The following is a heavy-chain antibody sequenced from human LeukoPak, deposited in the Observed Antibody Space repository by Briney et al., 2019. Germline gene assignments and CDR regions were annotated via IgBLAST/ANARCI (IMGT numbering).Heavy chain of an antibody. V-gene: IGHV3-23*01. CDR3: AKGLIKSDP. J-gene: IGHJ5*02. D-gene: IGHD3-10*01. CDR2: ISGSASST. Sequence: PGGSLRLSCAASGLTFSSYAMSWVRRAPGKGLEWVSAISGSASSTYYADSVKGRFTISRDNSKNTLYLQMNSLRADDTAVYYCAKGLIKSDPWGQGTLVTVSS. CDR1: GLTFSSYA.